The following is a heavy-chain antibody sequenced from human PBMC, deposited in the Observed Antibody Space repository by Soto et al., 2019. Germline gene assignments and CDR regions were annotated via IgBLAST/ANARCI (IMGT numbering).Heavy chain of an antibody. CDR3: AIGKGTYYDLWSGPGPFDP. J-gene: IGHJ5*02. Sequence: SETLSLTCTVSGGSISSYYWSWIRQPPGKGLEWIGYIYYSGSTNYNPSLKSRVTISVDTSKNQFSLKLSSVTAADTAVYYCAIGKGTYYDLWSGPGPFDPWGQGPLVTSPQ. D-gene: IGHD3-3*01. CDR2: IYYSGST. CDR1: GGSISSYY. V-gene: IGHV4-59*08.